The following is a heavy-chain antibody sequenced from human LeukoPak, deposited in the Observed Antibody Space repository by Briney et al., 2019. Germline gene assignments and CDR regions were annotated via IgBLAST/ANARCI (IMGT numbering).Heavy chain of an antibody. J-gene: IGHJ4*02. V-gene: IGHV2-5*02. Sequence: SGPTLVNPTQTLTMTRTFSGVSLSTSGVGVGWIRQPPGKALEWLALIYWDDDKRYSPSLKRRLTITNDTSKNQVVLTMTNMDPVDTATYYCAHTLWHSGSYYRFDYWGQGTLVTVSS. D-gene: IGHD1-26*01. CDR3: AHTLWHSGSYYRFDY. CDR1: GVSLSTSGVG. CDR2: IYWDDDK.